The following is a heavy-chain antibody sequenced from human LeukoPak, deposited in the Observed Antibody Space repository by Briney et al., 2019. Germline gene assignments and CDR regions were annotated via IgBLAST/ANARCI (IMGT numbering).Heavy chain of an antibody. D-gene: IGHD4-17*01. V-gene: IGHV1-46*01. J-gene: IGHJ4*02. Sequence: ASVKVSCKVSGYTLTELSMHWVRQAPGQGLEWMGIINPSGGSTSYAQKFQGRVTMTRDMSTSTVHMELSSLRSEDTAVYYCARVRLEDYGDYVFDYWGQGTLVTVSS. CDR2: INPSGGST. CDR3: ARVRLEDYGDYVFDY. CDR1: GYTLTELS.